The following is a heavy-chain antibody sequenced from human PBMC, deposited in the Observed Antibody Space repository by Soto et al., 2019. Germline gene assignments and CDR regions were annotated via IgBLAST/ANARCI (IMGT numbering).Heavy chain of an antibody. J-gene: IGHJ4*01. CDR1: GFTFSDYA. CDR3: VNDQPPPDY. Sequence: GGYLGLASSAPGFTFSDYAMHCVRQVLGKGLEYVSVIRSDGDRIYYADSVKGRFTISRDNSKNTLFLQMNSLRPEDTAMYYCVNDQPPPDYWRHGSLVTGSS. CDR2: IRSDGDRI. V-gene: IGHV3-64D*06.